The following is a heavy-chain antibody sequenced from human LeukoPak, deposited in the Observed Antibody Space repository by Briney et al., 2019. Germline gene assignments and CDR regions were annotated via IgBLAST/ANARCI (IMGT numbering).Heavy chain of an antibody. Sequence: GESLKISCRDSGNTFTTSLIVWVRQMPGKGLEWVGIIYPGDSDTKYSPSFQGQVTISADKSISTAYLHWNSLKASDTATYYCARPKYSSSLAFDFWGQGTPVTVSS. CDR1: GNTFTTSL. V-gene: IGHV5-51*01. J-gene: IGHJ4*02. D-gene: IGHD6-6*01. CDR3: ARPKYSSSLAFDF. CDR2: IYPGDSDT.